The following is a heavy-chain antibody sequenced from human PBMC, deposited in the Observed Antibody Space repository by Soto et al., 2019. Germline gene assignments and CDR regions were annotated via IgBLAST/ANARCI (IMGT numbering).Heavy chain of an antibody. D-gene: IGHD5-12*01. Sequence: EVQLVESGGGLVQPGGSLRLSCAASGFTLKNEWMHWVRQAPGQGLVWVSRINSDGTTIHYADAVKGRFSISRDSAKKPLYLQMNSLRAEDTAVYFCTRCDSGYSWGYPDWGQGTLVTVSS. CDR3: TRCDSGYSWGYPD. J-gene: IGHJ4*02. CDR1: GFTLKNEW. V-gene: IGHV3-74*01. CDR2: INSDGTTI.